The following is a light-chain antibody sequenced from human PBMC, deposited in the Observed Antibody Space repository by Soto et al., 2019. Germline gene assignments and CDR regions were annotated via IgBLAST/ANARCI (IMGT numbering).Light chain of an antibody. CDR1: QSVSSH. Sequence: EIRMTQSPAILCVSPGESATLSSMASQSVSSHVVWYQQKPGQAPSLLIFGASSRATGIPDRFSGSGSGTDFTLTISGLEPEDFAVYYCQQYGSSPGTFGQGTKVDIK. V-gene: IGKV3-20*01. CDR3: QQYGSSPGT. J-gene: IGKJ1*01. CDR2: GAS.